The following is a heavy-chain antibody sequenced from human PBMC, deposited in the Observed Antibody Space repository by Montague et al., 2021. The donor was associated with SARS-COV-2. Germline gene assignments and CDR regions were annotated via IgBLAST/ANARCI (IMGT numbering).Heavy chain of an antibody. CDR2: IYYSGST. V-gene: IGHV4-31*03. Sequence: TLSLTCTVSGGSISAGYYWAWIRQIPGKGLEWIGYIYYSGSTYYNPSLKSRVIMSIDTSKHQFSLKVSSVTAADTATYFCASAIAVADTHYYYYGMDVWGQETTVTVSS. CDR1: GGSISAGYY. J-gene: IGHJ6*02. CDR3: ASAIAVADTHYYYYGMDV. D-gene: IGHD6-19*01.